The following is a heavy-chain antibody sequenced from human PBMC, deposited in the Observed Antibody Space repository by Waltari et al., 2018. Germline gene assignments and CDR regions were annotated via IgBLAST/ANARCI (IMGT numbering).Heavy chain of an antibody. J-gene: IGHJ4*02. D-gene: IGHD3-3*01. CDR3: ARVSRYPSIFGVVIIPFDY. Sequence: QVQLQQWGAGLLKPSETLSLTCAVYGGSFSGYYWSWIRQPPGQGLEWIGEINHSGSTNYNPSLKSRVTISVDTSKNQFSLKLSSVTAADTAVYYCARVSRYPSIFGVVIIPFDYWGQGTLVTVSS. CDR2: INHSGST. V-gene: IGHV4-34*01. CDR1: GGSFSGYY.